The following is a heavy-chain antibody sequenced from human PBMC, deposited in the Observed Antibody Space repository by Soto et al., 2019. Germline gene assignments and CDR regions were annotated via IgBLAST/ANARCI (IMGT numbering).Heavy chain of an antibody. CDR2: INAGYGNT. CDR1: GYTFSDFA. V-gene: IGHV1-3*01. J-gene: IGHJ1*01. Sequence: ASVKVSCKASGYTFSDFAIHWVRQAPGQSLEWMGWINAGYGNTKSSQKFRDRVTITRDTSASTAYMELFSLTSEDTAMYYCARDGGRYSAESFHHWGQGTLVTVSS. D-gene: IGHD6-19*01. CDR3: ARDGGRYSAESFHH.